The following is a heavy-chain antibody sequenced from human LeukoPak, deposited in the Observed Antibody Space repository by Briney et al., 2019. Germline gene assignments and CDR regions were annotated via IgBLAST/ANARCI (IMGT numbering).Heavy chain of an antibody. CDR1: GYTFTSYD. Sequence: ASVKVSCKASGYTFTSYDINWVRPATGQGLAWMGWMNPNSGNTGYAQKFQGRVTMTRNTSISTAYMELSSLRSEDTAVYYCARGAHPYSSSWYVATGGKLTGGFDPWGQGTLVTVSS. J-gene: IGHJ5*02. D-gene: IGHD6-13*01. V-gene: IGHV1-8*01. CDR2: MNPNSGNT. CDR3: ARGAHPYSSSWYVATGGKLTGGFDP.